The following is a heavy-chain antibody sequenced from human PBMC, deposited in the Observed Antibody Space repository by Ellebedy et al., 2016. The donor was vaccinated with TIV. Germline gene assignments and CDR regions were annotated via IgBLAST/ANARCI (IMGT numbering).Heavy chain of an antibody. J-gene: IGHJ6*03. D-gene: IGHD3-10*01. CDR3: ATSPRSSSGHFYYMDV. V-gene: IGHV1-2*02. CDR2: INPNSGGT. Sequence: ASVKVSXXASGYTFTSYDINWVRQAPGQGLEWMGWINPNSGGTDYAQKFQGRVTMTRDTSISTAYMELSRLTSDDTAVYYCATSPRSSSGHFYYMDVWGKGTTVTVSS. CDR1: GYTFTSYD.